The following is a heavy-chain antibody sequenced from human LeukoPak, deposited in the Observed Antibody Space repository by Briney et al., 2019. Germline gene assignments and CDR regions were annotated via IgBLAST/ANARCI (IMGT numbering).Heavy chain of an antibody. CDR1: GFNFSNYV. J-gene: IGHJ3*02. CDR3: ARGAEKILSFGEYPSDAFDI. Sequence: GGSLRLSCAASGFNFSNYVMHWVRQAPGKGLEWVTEISFDGRKKTYVDSVKGRFTISRDSPKNTVYLQMDSLRAEDTAVYYCARGAEKILSFGEYPSDAFDIWGQGTMVSVTS. D-gene: IGHD3-10*01. V-gene: IGHV3-30*03. CDR2: ISFDGRKK.